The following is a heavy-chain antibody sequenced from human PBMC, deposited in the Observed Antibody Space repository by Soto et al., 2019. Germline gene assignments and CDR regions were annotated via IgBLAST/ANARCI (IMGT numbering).Heavy chain of an antibody. J-gene: IGHJ6*03. Sequence: SETLSLTCTVSGGSISSGGYCWSWIRQHPGKGLEWIGYIYYSGSTYYNPSLKSRVTISVDTSKNQFSLKLSSVTAADTAVYYCARDGRGDYGYYYYMDVWGKGTTVTVSS. CDR3: ARDGRGDYGYYYYMDV. CDR2: IYYSGST. CDR1: GGSISSGGYC. D-gene: IGHD4-17*01. V-gene: IGHV4-31*03.